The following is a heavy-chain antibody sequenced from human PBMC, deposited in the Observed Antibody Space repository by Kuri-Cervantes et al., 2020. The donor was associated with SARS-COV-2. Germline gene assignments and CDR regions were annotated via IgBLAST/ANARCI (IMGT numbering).Heavy chain of an antibody. CDR2: IYPGDSDT. CDR3: ARRGHYDSSGYTFDY. Sequence: GGSLRLSCKGSGYSFTSYWIGWVRQMPGKGLEWMGSIYPGDSDTRYSPSFQGQVTISADKSISTAYLHWSSLKASDTAMYYCARRGHYDSSGYTFDYWGQGTLVTVSS. J-gene: IGHJ4*02. D-gene: IGHD3-22*01. V-gene: IGHV5-51*01. CDR1: GYSFTSYW.